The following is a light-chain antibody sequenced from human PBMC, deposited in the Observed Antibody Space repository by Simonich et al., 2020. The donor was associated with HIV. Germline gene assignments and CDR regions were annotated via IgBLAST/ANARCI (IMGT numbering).Light chain of an antibody. CDR3: SSHTSSSSVI. CDR1: SSDIGGYNY. CDR2: DVS. Sequence: HSALTQPASVSGSPGQSITISCTGSSSDIGGYNYVSWYQHHPGKAPKLMIYDVSQRPSGVSNRFSGSKSGNTASLTISGLQDEDEADYYCSSHTSSSSVIFGGGTKLTVV. J-gene: IGLJ2*01. V-gene: IGLV2-14*03.